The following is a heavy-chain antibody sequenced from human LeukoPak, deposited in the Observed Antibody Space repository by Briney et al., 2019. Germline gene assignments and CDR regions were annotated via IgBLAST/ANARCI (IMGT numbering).Heavy chain of an antibody. V-gene: IGHV2-70*11. CDR3: ARTHYYDSSGYSLDY. Sequence: SGPTLVNPTQTLTLTCTLSGFSLSTNGMCVSWIRQPPGKALEWLARIDWDDDKYYSPSLKTRLTISKDTSKNQVVLTMTNMDPVDTATYYCARTHYYDSSGYSLDYWGQGTLVTVSP. J-gene: IGHJ4*02. CDR1: GFSLSTNGMC. D-gene: IGHD3-22*01. CDR2: IDWDDDK.